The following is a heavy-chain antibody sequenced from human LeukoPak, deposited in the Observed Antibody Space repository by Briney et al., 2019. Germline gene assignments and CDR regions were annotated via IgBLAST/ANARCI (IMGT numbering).Heavy chain of an antibody. CDR3: TRGTGSYYSLGY. V-gene: IGHV3-74*01. CDR1: GFTFSSYW. J-gene: IGHJ4*02. CDR2: INSDGSST. Sequence: GGSLRLSCAASGFTFSSYWMHWVRQAPGKGLVWVSRINSDGSSTSYADSVKGRFTISRDNAKNTLYLQMNSLRAEDTAVYFCTRGTGSYYSLGYWGQGTLVTVSS. D-gene: IGHD3-10*01.